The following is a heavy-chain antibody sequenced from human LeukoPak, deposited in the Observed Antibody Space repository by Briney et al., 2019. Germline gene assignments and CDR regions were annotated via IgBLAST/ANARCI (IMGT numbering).Heavy chain of an antibody. V-gene: IGHV3-9*01. J-gene: IGHJ4*02. CDR1: GFIFGDYA. Sequence: PGRSLRLSCVASGFIFGDYAMHWVRQTPEKGLEWVSGISWKSDRIVYADSVKGRFTISRDNAKKTLYLQMNNLRPDDTALYYCAKGVLWGQGTVVTVSS. CDR2: ISWKSDRI. CDR3: AKGVL.